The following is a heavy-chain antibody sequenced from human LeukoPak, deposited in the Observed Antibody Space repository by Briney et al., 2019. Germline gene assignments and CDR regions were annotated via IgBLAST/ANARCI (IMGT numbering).Heavy chain of an antibody. Sequence: NPSETLSLTCSVSGGSISSYYWSWIRQPPGNGLEWIGDIYYSGSSNYNPSLKSRVTISVDTSKNQFSLNLSSVTAADTAVYYCARHAYGGTYTYGLDIWGQGTMVTVSS. CDR2: IYYSGSS. CDR3: ARHAYGGTYTYGLDI. J-gene: IGHJ3*02. V-gene: IGHV4-59*08. CDR1: GGSISSYY. D-gene: IGHD1-26*01.